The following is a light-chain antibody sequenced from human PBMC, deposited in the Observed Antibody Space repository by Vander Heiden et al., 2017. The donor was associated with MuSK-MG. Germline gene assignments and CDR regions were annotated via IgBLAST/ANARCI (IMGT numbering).Light chain of an antibody. Sequence: SSELTQDPAVSVRLGQPVRITCPGASLRGYYANWYQQRPGQAPVLVSYDGNNRPSGIPDRCAGSSSGNTDSLTITGAQAEDEADYYCNSRYRSGNQWVFGGGTKLTVL. CDR1: SLRGYY. CDR3: NSRYRSGNQWV. CDR2: DGN. J-gene: IGLJ3*02. V-gene: IGLV3-19*01.